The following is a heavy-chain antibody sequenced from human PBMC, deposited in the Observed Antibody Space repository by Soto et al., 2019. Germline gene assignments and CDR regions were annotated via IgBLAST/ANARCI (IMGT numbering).Heavy chain of an antibody. Sequence: EVQLVESGGGLVQRGGSLRLSCAASGFTFSIYSMNWVRQAPGKGLEWFSYITSDTKTIKYADSVKGRFTISRDNAKNSVYLQMNSLRDEDTAVYYCARSVEGHFDYWGQGTVVTVSS. CDR1: GFTFSIYS. V-gene: IGHV3-48*02. J-gene: IGHJ4*02. D-gene: IGHD6-19*01. CDR2: ITSDTKTI. CDR3: ARSVEGHFDY.